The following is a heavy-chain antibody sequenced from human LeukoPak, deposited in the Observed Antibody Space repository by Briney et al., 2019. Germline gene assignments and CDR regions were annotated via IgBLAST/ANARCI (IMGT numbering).Heavy chain of an antibody. J-gene: IGHJ4*02. CDR3: ATRYASGPIADY. CDR2: ITWNGGTI. V-gene: IGHV3-9*01. CDR1: GFTFSSYW. D-gene: IGHD3-10*01. Sequence: PGGSLRLSCAASGFTFSSYWMSWVRQAPGKGLEWVSGITWNGGTIDYADSVKGRFTISRDNAKNSLYLQMNSLRAEDTALYYCATRYASGPIADYWGQGTLVTVSS.